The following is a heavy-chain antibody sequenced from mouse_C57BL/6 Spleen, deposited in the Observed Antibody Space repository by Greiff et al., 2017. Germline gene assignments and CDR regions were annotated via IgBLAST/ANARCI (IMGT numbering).Heavy chain of an antibody. Sequence: VKLQQPGAELVRPGTSVKLSCKASGYTFTSYWMHWVKQRPGQGLEWIGVIDPSDSYTNYNQKFKGKATLTVDTSSSTAYMQLSSLTSEDSAVYYCAKAAQAHYYAMDYWGQGTSVTVSS. D-gene: IGHD3-2*02. CDR2: IDPSDSYT. CDR3: AKAAQAHYYAMDY. V-gene: IGHV1-59*01. CDR1: GYTFTSYW. J-gene: IGHJ4*01.